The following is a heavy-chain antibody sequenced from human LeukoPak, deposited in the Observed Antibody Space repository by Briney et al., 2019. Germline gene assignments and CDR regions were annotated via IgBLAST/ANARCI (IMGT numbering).Heavy chain of an antibody. Sequence: SETLSLTCTVSGDSINSYFWSWIRQPPGKGLEWIGYMYYDGYTNYNPSLKSRVTISVDTSKNQFSLKLSSVTAADTAVYYCAAFLLEQINVFDIWGQGTMVTVSS. J-gene: IGHJ3*02. D-gene: IGHD1/OR15-1a*01. V-gene: IGHV4-59*08. CDR3: AAFLLEQINVFDI. CDR2: MYYDGYT. CDR1: GDSINSYF.